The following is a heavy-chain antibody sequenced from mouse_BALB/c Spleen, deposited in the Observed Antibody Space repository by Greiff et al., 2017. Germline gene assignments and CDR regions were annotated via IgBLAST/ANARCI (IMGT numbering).Heavy chain of an antibody. Sequence: EVKVVESGGGLVKPGGSLKLSCAASGFTFSDYYMYWVRQTPEKRLEWVATISDGGSYTYYPDSVKGRFTISRDNAKNNLYLQMSSLKSEDTAMYYCAREGLGLRRGDYWGQGTSVTVSS. CDR2: ISDGGSYT. J-gene: IGHJ4*01. D-gene: IGHD2-4*01. CDR1: GFTFSDYY. CDR3: AREGLGLRRGDY. V-gene: IGHV5-4*02.